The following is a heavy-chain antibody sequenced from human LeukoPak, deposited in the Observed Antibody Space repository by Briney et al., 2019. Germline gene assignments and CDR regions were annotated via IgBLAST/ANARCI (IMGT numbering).Heavy chain of an antibody. D-gene: IGHD3-10*01. CDR3: ARAGGITMVRGVITKNYDAFDI. J-gene: IGHJ3*02. V-gene: IGHV4-59*01. Sequence: SETLSLTCTVSGGSISSYYWSWIWQPPGKGLEWIGYIYYSGSTNYNPSLKSRVTISVDTSKNQFSLKLSSVTAADTAVYYCARAGGITMVRGVITKNYDAFDIWGQGTMVTVSS. CDR1: GGSISSYY. CDR2: IYYSGST.